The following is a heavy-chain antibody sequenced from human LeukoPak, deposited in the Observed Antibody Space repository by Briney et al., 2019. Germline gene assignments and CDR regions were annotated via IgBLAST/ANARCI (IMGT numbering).Heavy chain of an antibody. J-gene: IGHJ6*02. CDR3: ARTSNHITYYYYGMDV. CDR1: GGSISSYY. CDR2: IYYSGST. V-gene: IGHV4-59*01. Sequence: PSETLSLTCTVSGGSISSYYWSWIRQPPGKGLEWIGYIYYSGSTNYNPSLKSRVTISVDTSKNQFSLKLSSVTAADTAVYYCARTSNHITYYYYGMDVWGQGTTVTVSS. D-gene: IGHD1-14*01.